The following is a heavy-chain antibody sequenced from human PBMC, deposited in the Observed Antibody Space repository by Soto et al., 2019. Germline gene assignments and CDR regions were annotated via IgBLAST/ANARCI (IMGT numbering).Heavy chain of an antibody. V-gene: IGHV3-23*01. J-gene: IGHJ5*02. Sequence: GGSLRLSCAASGFTFSSYAMSWVRQAPGKGLEWVSAISGSGGSTYYADSVKGRFTISRDNSMNTLYLQMNSLRAEDTAVYCCAKIAYYDILSGSRKYNWLDPWGQGTLVTVSS. CDR2: ISGSGGST. CDR3: AKIAYYDILSGSRKYNWLDP. CDR1: GFTFSSYA. D-gene: IGHD3-9*01.